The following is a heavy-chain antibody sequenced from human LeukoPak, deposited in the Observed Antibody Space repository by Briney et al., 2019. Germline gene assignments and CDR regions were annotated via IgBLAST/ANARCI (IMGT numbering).Heavy chain of an antibody. CDR2: ISSSSSYI. D-gene: IGHD4-11*01. J-gene: IGHJ4*02. CDR3: ARDKWLTTTHYFDY. Sequence: GGSLRLSCAASGFTFSSYTMNWVRQAPGKGLEWVSSISSSSSYIYYADSVKGRFTISRDNAKNSLYLQMNSLRAEDTAVYYCARDKWLTTTHYFDYWGQGTLVTVSS. V-gene: IGHV3-21*01. CDR1: GFTFSSYT.